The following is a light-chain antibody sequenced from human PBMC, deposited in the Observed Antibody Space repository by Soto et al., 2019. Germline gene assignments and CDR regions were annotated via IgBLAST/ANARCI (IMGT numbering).Light chain of an antibody. V-gene: IGKV3-11*01. CDR3: QQRSNWPLT. J-gene: IGKJ4*01. CDR2: DAS. Sequence: EIVLTQSPATLSLSPGERATLSCRASQSVSSYLAWYQQKPGQAPRLLIYDASNRATGIPARFSGSGSGTDFTLTSSSLEPEDVAVYYCQQRSNWPLTFVGGTKVEIK. CDR1: QSVSSY.